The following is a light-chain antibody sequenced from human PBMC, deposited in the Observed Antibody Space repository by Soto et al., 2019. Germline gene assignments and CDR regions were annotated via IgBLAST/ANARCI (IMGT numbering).Light chain of an antibody. CDR2: GAS. CDR3: QQYNQWPRT. J-gene: IGKJ4*01. CDR1: QSVNSY. Sequence: ETVMTQSPATLSVSPGERATLSCRAGQSVNSYLAWYQQKPGQAPRLLIRGASARDTGIPARFSGSGSGTEFTLTISSLQSEDFAVYYCQQYNQWPRTFGGGTKVEI. V-gene: IGKV3-15*01.